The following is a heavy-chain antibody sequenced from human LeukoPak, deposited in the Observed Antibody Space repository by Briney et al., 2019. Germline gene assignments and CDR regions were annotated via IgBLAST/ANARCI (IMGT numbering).Heavy chain of an antibody. CDR2: ISSSGGST. Sequence: TGGSLRLSCAASGFTFSSYAMTWVRQAPGKGLQWVSAISSSGGSTYYADSVKGRFTISRDNSKNTLFPQMNSLRAEDTAVYYCAKDSFRSSSGVDPWGQGTLVTVSS. D-gene: IGHD6-19*01. CDR1: GFTFSSYA. V-gene: IGHV3-23*01. CDR3: AKDSFRSSSGVDP. J-gene: IGHJ5*02.